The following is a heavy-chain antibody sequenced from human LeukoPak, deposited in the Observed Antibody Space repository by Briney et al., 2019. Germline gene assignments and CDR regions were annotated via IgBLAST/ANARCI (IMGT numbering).Heavy chain of an antibody. J-gene: IGHJ4*02. Sequence: GGSLRLSCAASGFTFSSYAMHWVRQAPGKGLEWVAVISYDGSNKYYADSVKGRFTISRDNSKNTLYLQMNSLRAEDTAVHYCARDPQGLVNYYGSGSARYYFDYWGQGTLVTVSS. CDR1: GFTFSSYA. V-gene: IGHV3-30-3*01. CDR3: ARDPQGLVNYYGSGSARYYFDY. D-gene: IGHD3-10*01. CDR2: ISYDGSNK.